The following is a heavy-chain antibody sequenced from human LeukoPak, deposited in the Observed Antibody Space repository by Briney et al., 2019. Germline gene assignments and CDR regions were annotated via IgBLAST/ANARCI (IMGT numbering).Heavy chain of an antibody. CDR3: AKGYDFWSARGRFDP. J-gene: IGHJ5*02. Sequence: GGSLRLSCAASGFTFSSYWMHWVRQAPGKGLEWVSAISGSGGSTYYADSVKGRFTISRDNSKNTLYLQMNSLRAEDTAVYYCAKGYDFWSARGRFDPWGQGTLVTVSS. V-gene: IGHV3-23*01. D-gene: IGHD3-3*01. CDR2: ISGSGGST. CDR1: GFTFSSYW.